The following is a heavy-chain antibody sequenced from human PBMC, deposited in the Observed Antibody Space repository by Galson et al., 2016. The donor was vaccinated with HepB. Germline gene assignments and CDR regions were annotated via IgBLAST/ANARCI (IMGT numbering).Heavy chain of an antibody. Sequence: SLRLSCAASGFTFSSYGMHWVRQAPGKGLEWVAVISYDGSNKYYADSVKGRFTISRDSSKNTLYLQMSSLRAEDTAVYYCAKQRFGGRARPLFDLWGQGTLVTDSS. D-gene: IGHD3-3*01. J-gene: IGHJ4*02. CDR1: GFTFSSYG. V-gene: IGHV3-30*18. CDR3: AKQRFGGRARPLFDL. CDR2: ISYDGSNK.